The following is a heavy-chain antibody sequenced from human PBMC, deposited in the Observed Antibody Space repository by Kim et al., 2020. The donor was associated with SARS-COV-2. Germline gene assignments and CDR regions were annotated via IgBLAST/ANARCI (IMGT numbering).Heavy chain of an antibody. D-gene: IGHD5-18*01. CDR3: ARRFGYSYGYSFGY. Sequence: PSLKSRVTISVDTSKNQFSLKLSSVTAADTAVYYCARRFGYSYGYSFGYWGQGTLVTVSS. J-gene: IGHJ4*02. V-gene: IGHV4-34*01.